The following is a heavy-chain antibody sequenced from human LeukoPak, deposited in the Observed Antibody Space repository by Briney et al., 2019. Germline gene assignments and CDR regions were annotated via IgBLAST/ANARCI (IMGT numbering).Heavy chain of an antibody. Sequence: ASVKVSCKASGSTFTGYYMHWVRQAPGQGLEWMGWIKPNNGGTNYAQKFQGRVTMTRDTSISTAYMELSRLRSDDTAVYYCARARGDIVVVPAAIGFDPWGQGTLVTVSS. CDR2: IKPNNGGT. J-gene: IGHJ5*02. CDR1: GSTFTGYY. V-gene: IGHV1-2*02. D-gene: IGHD2-2*01. CDR3: ARARGDIVVVPAAIGFDP.